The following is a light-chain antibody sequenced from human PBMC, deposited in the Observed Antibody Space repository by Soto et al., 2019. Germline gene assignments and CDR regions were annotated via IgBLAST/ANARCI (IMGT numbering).Light chain of an antibody. Sequence: DIPLTKSPSFLSSSVGDRVTITCRASQGISSYLAWYQQKPGKAPTLLIYGASTLQSGVPSRFSGSGSGTEFTLTIRSLQPEDFATYYCQQFNSYPFTFGPGTKVDIK. CDR1: QGISSY. CDR3: QQFNSYPFT. CDR2: GAS. V-gene: IGKV1-9*01. J-gene: IGKJ3*01.